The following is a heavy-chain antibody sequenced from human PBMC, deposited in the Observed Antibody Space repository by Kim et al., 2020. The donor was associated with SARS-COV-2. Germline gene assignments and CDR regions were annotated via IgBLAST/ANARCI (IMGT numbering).Heavy chain of an antibody. Sequence: AQKLQGRVTMTTDTSTSTAYMELRSLRADDTAVYYCARDGRELQDYGMDVWGQGTTVTVSS. D-gene: IGHD1-7*01. CDR3: ARDGRELQDYGMDV. J-gene: IGHJ6*02. V-gene: IGHV1-18*01.